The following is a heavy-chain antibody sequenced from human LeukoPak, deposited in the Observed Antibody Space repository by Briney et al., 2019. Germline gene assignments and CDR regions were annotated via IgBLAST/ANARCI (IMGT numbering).Heavy chain of an antibody. CDR3: ARVAYGGNSGFPFDY. Sequence: GGSLRLSCVASGFTFSSYWMAWVRQAPGKGLEWVANMKQDGSAKHYADSVKGRFSISRDNSKNSVYLQMDSLRAEDTALYYCARVAYGGNSGFPFDYWGQGTLVTVSS. CDR2: MKQDGSAK. D-gene: IGHD4-23*01. J-gene: IGHJ4*02. V-gene: IGHV3-7*01. CDR1: GFTFSSYW.